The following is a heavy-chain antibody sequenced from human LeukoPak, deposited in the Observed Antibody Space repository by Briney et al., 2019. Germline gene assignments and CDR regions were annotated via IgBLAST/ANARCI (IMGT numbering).Heavy chain of an antibody. CDR2: SSSSGSNT. J-gene: IGHJ3*02. Sequence: GGSLRLSCAASGFTLSDFYMSWIRQAPGKGLDWVSSSSSSGSNTKYADSVKGRFTISRDNAKKSMFLQMNSLGAEDTAIYYCARYYYDKSGYYPGAFDIWGQGTMVTVSS. V-gene: IGHV3-11*03. D-gene: IGHD3-22*01. CDR3: ARYYYDKSGYYPGAFDI. CDR1: GFTLSDFY.